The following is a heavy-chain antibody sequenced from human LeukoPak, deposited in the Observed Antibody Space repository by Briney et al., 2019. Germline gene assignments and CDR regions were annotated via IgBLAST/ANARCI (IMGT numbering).Heavy chain of an antibody. V-gene: IGHV3-23*01. CDR3: AKDSVGLWFGELLYLDY. CDR2: ISGSGGST. J-gene: IGHJ4*02. CDR1: GFTFSSYA. D-gene: IGHD3-10*01. Sequence: PGGSLRLSCAASGFTFSSYAMSWVRQAPGKGLEWVSAISGSGGSTYYADSVKGRFTISRDNSKNTLYLQMNSLRAEDTAVYYCAKDSVGLWFGELLYLDYWGQGTLVTVSS.